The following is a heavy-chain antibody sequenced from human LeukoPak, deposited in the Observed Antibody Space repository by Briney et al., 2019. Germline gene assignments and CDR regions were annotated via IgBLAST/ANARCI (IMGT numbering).Heavy chain of an antibody. V-gene: IGHV4-34*01. D-gene: IGHD6-13*01. CDR2: INHSGST. CDR3: ARLTAAAGTWYYGMDV. Sequence: SETLSLTCAVYGGSFSGYYWSWIRQPPGKGLEWIGEINHSGSTNYHPSLRSRVTISVEPSKNPFSLKLSSVTAADTAVYYCARLTAAAGTWYYGMDVWGKGTTVTVSS. J-gene: IGHJ6*04. CDR1: GGSFSGYY.